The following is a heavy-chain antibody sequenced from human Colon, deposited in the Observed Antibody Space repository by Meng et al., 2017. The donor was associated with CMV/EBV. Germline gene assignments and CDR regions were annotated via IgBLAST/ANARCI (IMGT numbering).Heavy chain of an antibody. Sequence: GGDLATPGGSVRLSCAVSGFTVGSNFMSWVRQAPGKGLEWVSVIYGGGDTDYVDSVKGRFAISRDNSKNMLYLQMNSLRVEDTALYYCASPPPIGAAFDYWGRGTLVTVSS. D-gene: IGHD6-13*01. CDR1: GFTVGSNF. V-gene: IGHV3-66*01. J-gene: IGHJ4*02. CDR2: IYGGGDT. CDR3: ASPPPIGAAFDY.